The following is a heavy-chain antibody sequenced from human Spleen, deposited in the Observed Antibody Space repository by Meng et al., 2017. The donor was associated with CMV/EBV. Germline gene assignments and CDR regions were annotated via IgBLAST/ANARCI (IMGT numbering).Heavy chain of an antibody. CDR3: ARGLGL. CDR2: MSPSGAD. V-gene: IGHV4-61*02. J-gene: IGHJ4*02. Sequence: QVQLQESGPGLVKPSQTLTLTCTVSGDPIDSGNDHWGWIRQPAGMRLEWIGHMSPSGADDYNPSLKSRATMSRDTSKRLFSLRLTSVTAADTAVYFCARGLGLWGQGTLVTVSS. CDR1: GDPIDSGNDH.